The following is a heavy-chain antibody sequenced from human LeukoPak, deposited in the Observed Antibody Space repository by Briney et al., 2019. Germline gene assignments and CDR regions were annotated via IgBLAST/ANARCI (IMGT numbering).Heavy chain of an antibody. CDR1: GFTFSGYW. Sequence: GGSLRLSCAASGFTFSGYWMSWVRQAPGKGLEWVANIKQDGSEKYFVDSVKGRFTISRDNAKNSLYLQMNSLRAEDTAVYYCASPVLYDSSGYPLAFDIWGQGTMVTVSS. V-gene: IGHV3-7*03. CDR2: IKQDGSEK. D-gene: IGHD3-22*01. CDR3: ASPVLYDSSGYPLAFDI. J-gene: IGHJ3*02.